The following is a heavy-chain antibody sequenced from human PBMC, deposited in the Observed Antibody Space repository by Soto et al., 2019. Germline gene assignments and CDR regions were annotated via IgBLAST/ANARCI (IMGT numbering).Heavy chain of an antibody. CDR3: ARRPMVGPVAENAFDI. CDR1: GGSISIRSYY. D-gene: IGHD6-19*01. CDR2: VYYSGPT. J-gene: IGHJ3*02. Sequence: QLLLQESGPGLVKSSETLSLTSSVSGGSISIRSYYWTWIPQSPGKGLVWIGSVYYSGPTYYNPSLKRRVTISVDTYNQFSLKLSSVTAAATAYYFCARRPMVGPVAENAFDIWGQGTRVTVSS. V-gene: IGHV4-39*01.